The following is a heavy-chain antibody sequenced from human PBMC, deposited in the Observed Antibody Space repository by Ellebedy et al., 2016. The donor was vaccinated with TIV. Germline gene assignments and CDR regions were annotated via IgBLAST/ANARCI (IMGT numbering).Heavy chain of an antibody. V-gene: IGHV4-34*01. Sequence: SQTLSLTCXVYGGSFSGYYWSWIRQPPGKGLEWIGYIYYSGSTNYNPSLKSRVTISVDTSKNQFSLKLSSVTAADTAVYYCARGGTYYYGSGSSRRGYYFDYWGQGTLVTVSS. D-gene: IGHD3-10*01. J-gene: IGHJ4*02. CDR3: ARGGTYYYGSGSSRRGYYFDY. CDR1: GGSFSGYY. CDR2: IYYSGST.